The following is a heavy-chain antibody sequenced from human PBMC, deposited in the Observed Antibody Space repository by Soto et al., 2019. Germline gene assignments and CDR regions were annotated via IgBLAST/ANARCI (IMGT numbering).Heavy chain of an antibody. CDR3: ARSSPPEYDYYGSGVYYYGMDV. Sequence: SETLSLTCTVSGGSISSSSYYWGWIRQPPGKGLEWIGSIYYSGSTYYNPSLKSRVTISVDTSKNQFSLKLSSVTAADTAVYYWARSSPPEYDYYGSGVYYYGMDVWGQGTTVTVSS. V-gene: IGHV4-39*07. CDR2: IYYSGST. D-gene: IGHD3-10*01. J-gene: IGHJ6*02. CDR1: GGSISSSSYY.